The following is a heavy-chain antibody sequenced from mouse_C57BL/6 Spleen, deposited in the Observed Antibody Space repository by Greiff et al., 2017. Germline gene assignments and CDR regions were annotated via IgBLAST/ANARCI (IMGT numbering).Heavy chain of an antibody. CDR3: ARKVTGTGYYFDY. J-gene: IGHJ2*01. D-gene: IGHD4-1*01. CDR2: IYPRNGGT. CDR1: GYTFTDYY. V-gene: IGHV1-18*01. Sequence: EVQLQQSGPELVKPGASVKIPCKASGYTFTDYYMDWAKQSPGHSLEWIGDIYPRNGGTIYNQKFKGKATLTVDKSSSTAYMPLRSLTSEDTSVYYCARKVTGTGYYFDYWGQGTTLTVSS.